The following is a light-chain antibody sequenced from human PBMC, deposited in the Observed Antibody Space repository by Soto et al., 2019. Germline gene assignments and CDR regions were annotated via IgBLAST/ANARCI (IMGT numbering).Light chain of an antibody. CDR2: WAS. Sequence: DIVLTQSPDSLAVSLGERAAINCKSSQTVVYSTSSQSYLAWYRQKPGQPPKLLIYWASTRQSGVPDRFSGSGSGTDFTLTINNLQAEDVAVYYCQQYYDTPYTFGQGTKLVMK. CDR1: QTVVYSTSSQSY. V-gene: IGKV4-1*01. CDR3: QQYYDTPYT. J-gene: IGKJ2*01.